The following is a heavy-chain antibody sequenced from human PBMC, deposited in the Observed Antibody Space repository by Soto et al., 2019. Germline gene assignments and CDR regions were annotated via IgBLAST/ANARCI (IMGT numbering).Heavy chain of an antibody. V-gene: IGHV3-23*01. CDR3: AKDLYSSGWYRLFDY. J-gene: IGHJ4*02. Sequence: PGGSLRLSCAASRFTFSNYAMNWVRQAPGKGLEWVSSISGSGGSTYYADSVKGRFTISRDNSKNTLYLQMYNLRAEDTAVYYCAKDLYSSGWYRLFDYWGQGTLVTVSS. CDR1: RFTFSNYA. D-gene: IGHD6-19*01. CDR2: ISGSGGST.